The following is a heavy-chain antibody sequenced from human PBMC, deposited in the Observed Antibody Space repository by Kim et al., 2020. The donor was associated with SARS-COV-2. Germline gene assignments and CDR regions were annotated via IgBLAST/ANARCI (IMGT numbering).Heavy chain of an antibody. Sequence: SETLSLTCAVYGGSFSGYYWSWIRQPPGKGLEWIGEINHSGRTNYNPSLKSRVNISVDTSKNQFSLKLTSVTAADTAAYYCARRLSNTSGWGSHYCDLWGPGTLVTFSS. CDR1: GGSFSGYY. V-gene: IGHV4-34*01. CDR3: ARRLSNTSGWGSHYCDL. J-gene: IGHJ1*01. CDR2: INHSGRT. D-gene: IGHD3-10*01.